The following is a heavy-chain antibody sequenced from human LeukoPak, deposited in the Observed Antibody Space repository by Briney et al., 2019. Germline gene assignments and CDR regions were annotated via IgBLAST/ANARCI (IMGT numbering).Heavy chain of an antibody. CDR2: IYTSGST. J-gene: IGHJ4*02. V-gene: IGHV4-4*07. Sequence: SETLSLTCTVSGGSISSYYWSWIRQPAGKGLEWIGRIYTSGSTNYNPSLKSRVTMSVDTSKNQFSLKLSTVTAADTAVYYCAREDSSGYYEPFDYWGQGTLVTVSS. CDR1: GGSISSYY. CDR3: AREDSSGYYEPFDY. D-gene: IGHD3-22*01.